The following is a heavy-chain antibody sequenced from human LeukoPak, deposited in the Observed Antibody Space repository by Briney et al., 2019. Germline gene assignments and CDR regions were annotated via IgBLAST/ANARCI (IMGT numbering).Heavy chain of an antibody. Sequence: ASLKGSCKASGYTFTSDDINWVRQATGQGREWMGWRNPNSGNTGYAQKFQGRVTMTRNTSISTAYMELSSLRSEDTAVYYCARGLGGDSNFDYWGQGTLVTVSS. D-gene: IGHD2-21*01. CDR2: RNPNSGNT. V-gene: IGHV1-8*01. CDR1: GYTFTSDD. J-gene: IGHJ4*02. CDR3: ARGLGGDSNFDY.